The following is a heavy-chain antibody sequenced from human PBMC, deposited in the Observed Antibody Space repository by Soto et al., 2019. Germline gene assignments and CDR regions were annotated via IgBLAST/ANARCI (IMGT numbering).Heavy chain of an antibody. CDR1: GGSISSSSYS. V-gene: IGHV4-39*01. D-gene: IGHD2-2*01. Sequence: SETLSLTCSVSGGSISSSSYSWGWIRQPPGKGLEWIGTIYYSGSTHYNPSLEGRVAISADTPNNQLSMRLSVVTAADTAVYYCGRQPGHCGSTTCFGYYSVDVWGQGTTVT. J-gene: IGHJ6*02. CDR2: IYYSGST. CDR3: GRQPGHCGSTTCFGYYSVDV.